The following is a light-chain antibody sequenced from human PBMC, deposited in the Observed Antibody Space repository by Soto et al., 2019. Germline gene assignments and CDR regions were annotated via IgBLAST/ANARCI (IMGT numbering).Light chain of an antibody. CDR2: GAS. Sequence: EIVLTQSPGTLSLSPGERATLSCRASQSVSSTYLAWYQHKLGQAPRLVIYGASSKASGIPDRFSGSGSGTDFTLTISRLEPEDFAVYYCQQYGSSPRSFGQGPRWKSN. V-gene: IGKV3-20*01. J-gene: IGKJ1*01. CDR3: QQYGSSPRS. CDR1: QSVSSTY.